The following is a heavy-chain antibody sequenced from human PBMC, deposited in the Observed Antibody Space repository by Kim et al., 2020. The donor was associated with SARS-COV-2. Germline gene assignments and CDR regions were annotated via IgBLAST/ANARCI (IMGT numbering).Heavy chain of an antibody. Sequence: SDTLSLTCSVSGGSISSYCWSWIRQPPGKGLEWLGYIYYSGSTNYNPSLKSRVTISVDTSKNQFYLKLSSVTAADTAVYYCARDQGSFDALDIWGQGTMVTVSS. CDR3: ARDQGSFDALDI. CDR2: IYYSGST. D-gene: IGHD2-15*01. V-gene: IGHV4-59*13. J-gene: IGHJ3*02. CDR1: GGSISSYC.